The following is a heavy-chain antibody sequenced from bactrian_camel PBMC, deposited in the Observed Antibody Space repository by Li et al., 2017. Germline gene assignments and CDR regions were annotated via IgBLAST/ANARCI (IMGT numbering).Heavy chain of an antibody. V-gene: IGHV3S53*01. J-gene: IGHJ4*01. D-gene: IGHD1*01. CDR1: GLRL. Sequence: VQLVESGGGSVQAGGSLTLSCRFSGLRLVWYRQAPENQCEWVSTLDSDGSIYYRDSVKGRFSISRENANKTLYLQMNSLKPEDTAMYFCAADSWGYCWFQTKYNYWGQGTQVTVS. CDR2: LDSDGSI. CDR3: AADSWGYCWFQTKYNY.